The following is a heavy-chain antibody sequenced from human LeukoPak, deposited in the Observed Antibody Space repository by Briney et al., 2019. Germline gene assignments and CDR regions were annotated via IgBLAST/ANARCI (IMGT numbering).Heavy chain of an antibody. CDR1: GFTFSSYW. CDR3: ARVGCSSASCFPDF. Sequence: GGSLRLSCAASGFTFSSYWLTWVRQAPGKGLEWVANIKQDGGEKYYVDSVQGRFTISRDNAKNSLYLQMNSLRVDDTAIYYCARVGCSSASCFPDFWGQGTLVTVSS. CDR2: IKQDGGEK. D-gene: IGHD2-2*01. V-gene: IGHV3-7*01. J-gene: IGHJ4*02.